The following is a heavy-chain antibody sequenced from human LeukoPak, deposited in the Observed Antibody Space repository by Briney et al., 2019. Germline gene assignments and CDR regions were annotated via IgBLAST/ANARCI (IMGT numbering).Heavy chain of an antibody. Sequence: GGSLRLSCAASGFTFSSYSMNWVRQAPGKGLEWVSSISGSSSYIYYADSLKGRFTISRDNAKNSLYLQMNSLGAEDTAVYYCARGVGIVGATRDYFDYWGQGTLVTVSS. CDR3: ARGVGIVGATRDYFDY. CDR2: ISGSSSYI. CDR1: GFTFSSYS. J-gene: IGHJ4*02. D-gene: IGHD1-26*01. V-gene: IGHV3-21*01.